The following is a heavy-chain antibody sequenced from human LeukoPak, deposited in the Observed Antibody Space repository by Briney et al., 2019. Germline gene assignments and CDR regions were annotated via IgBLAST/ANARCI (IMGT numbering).Heavy chain of an antibody. Sequence: GGSLRLSCAASGFTFSSYAMSWVRQAPGKGLEWVSAISGSGGSTYYADSVKGRFTISRDNSKNTLNLQMNSLRAEDTAVYYCAKGGEVVPAAPAHFDYWGQGTLVTVSS. V-gene: IGHV3-23*01. CDR2: ISGSGGST. CDR3: AKGGEVVPAAPAHFDY. CDR1: GFTFSSYA. J-gene: IGHJ4*02. D-gene: IGHD2-2*01.